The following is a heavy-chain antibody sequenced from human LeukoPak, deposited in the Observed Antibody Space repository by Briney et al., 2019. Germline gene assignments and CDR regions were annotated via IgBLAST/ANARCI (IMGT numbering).Heavy chain of an antibody. J-gene: IGHJ4*02. V-gene: IGHV3-66*01. Sequence: GGSLRLSCAASGFTVSSNYMSWVRQAPGKGLEWVSVIYSGGSTYYADSVKGRFTISRDNSKNTLYLQMNSLRAEDTAVYYCARDSGSYYEYYFDYWGQGTLVTVSS. D-gene: IGHD1-26*01. CDR1: GFTVSSNY. CDR3: ARDSGSYYEYYFDY. CDR2: IYSGGST.